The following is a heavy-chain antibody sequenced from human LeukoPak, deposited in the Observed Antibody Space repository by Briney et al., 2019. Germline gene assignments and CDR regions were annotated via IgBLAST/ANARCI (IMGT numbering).Heavy chain of an antibody. CDR3: AKREYCSSTSCSHYFDY. J-gene: IGHJ4*02. Sequence: PGGSLRLSCVVSGFTFSSYGMSWVRQAPGKGLEWVSLISGSSGRTYYADSVKGRFTISRDISKNTLYLQMNSLRAEDTAIYYCAKREYCSSTSCSHYFDYWGQGTLVTVSS. CDR1: GFTFSSYG. CDR2: ISGSSGRT. D-gene: IGHD2-2*01. V-gene: IGHV3-23*01.